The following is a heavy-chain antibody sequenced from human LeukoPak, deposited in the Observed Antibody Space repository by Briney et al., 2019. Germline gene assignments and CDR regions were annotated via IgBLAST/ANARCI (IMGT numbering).Heavy chain of an antibody. Sequence: GRSLRLSCAASGFTFSNYGMHWVRQAPGKGLEWVAVISYDGSNKYYAGSVKGRFTISRDNSKNTLYLQMNSLRAEDTAVYYCAKDSPPGVRGWFFDYWGQGTLVTVSS. CDR3: AKDSPPGVRGWFFDY. D-gene: IGHD2-15*01. CDR1: GFTFSNYG. V-gene: IGHV3-30*18. CDR2: ISYDGSNK. J-gene: IGHJ4*02.